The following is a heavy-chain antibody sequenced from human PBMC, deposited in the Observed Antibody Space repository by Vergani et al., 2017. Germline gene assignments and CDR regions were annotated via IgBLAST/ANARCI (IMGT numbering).Heavy chain of an antibody. D-gene: IGHD4-17*01. CDR1: GFTFSDYY. CDR2: ISSSSSYT. J-gene: IGHJ5*02. CDR3: AGSDYAQNGFDP. Sequence: QVQLVESGGGLVKPGGSLRLSCAASGFTFSDYYMSWIRQAPGKGLEWVSYISSSSSYTNDADSVKGRFTSSRDNAKNSLYLQMNSLRAEDTAVYYCAGSDYAQNGFDPWGQGTLVTVSS. V-gene: IGHV3-11*06.